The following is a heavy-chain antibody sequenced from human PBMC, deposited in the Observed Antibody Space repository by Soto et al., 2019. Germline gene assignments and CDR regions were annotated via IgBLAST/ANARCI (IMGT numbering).Heavy chain of an antibody. V-gene: IGHV4-31*03. CDR3: ARTDGDYDDY. CDR2: IYYSGST. Sequence: SETLSLTCTVSGGSISSGGYYWSWIRQHPGKGLEWIGYIYYSGSTYYNPSLKSRVTISVDTSKNQFSLKLSSVTAADTAVYYCARTDGDYDDYWGQGTLVTVSS. J-gene: IGHJ4*02. CDR1: GGSISSGGYY. D-gene: IGHD2-8*01.